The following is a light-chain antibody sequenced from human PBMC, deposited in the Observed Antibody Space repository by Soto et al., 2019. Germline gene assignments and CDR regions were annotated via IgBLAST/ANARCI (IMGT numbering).Light chain of an antibody. Sequence: DLQMTQSPSTLSASVGDTVTITCRASQNINQWLAWYQQKPGKAPKLLISDASSLQSGVPSRFSGSRSGTEFTLSISSLRADDFATYYCQQYDTYSRTFGHGTKLEIK. CDR1: QNINQW. CDR2: DAS. V-gene: IGKV1-5*01. CDR3: QQYDTYSRT. J-gene: IGKJ2*01.